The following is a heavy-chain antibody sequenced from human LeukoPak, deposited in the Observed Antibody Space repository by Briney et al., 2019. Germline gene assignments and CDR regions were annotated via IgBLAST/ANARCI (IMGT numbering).Heavy chain of an antibody. CDR2: IWNDGSNK. V-gene: IGHV3-33*01. CDR3: ARGFAATGNPTCFDP. D-gene: IGHD6-13*01. CDR1: GFIFSSYA. Sequence: GGSLRLSCAASGFIFSSYAMHWVRRAPGTGLEGVAVIWNDGSNKYYADSVKGRFTISRDNSMNTLYLQMNSLSPEDTAIYYCARGFAATGNPTCFDPWGQGTPVTVSS. J-gene: IGHJ5*02.